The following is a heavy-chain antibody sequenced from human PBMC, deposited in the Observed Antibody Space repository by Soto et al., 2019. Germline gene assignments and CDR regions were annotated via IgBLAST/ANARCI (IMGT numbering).Heavy chain of an antibody. Sequence: EVQLVESGGGLVQPGESLRLSCAASGFTFAYYWIHWVRQAPGKGLVWVSRIYSDGTSTTYADSVKGRFTISRDNAKNTVSLPMNSLRADDTAVYYCARGDRGAFDLWGQGTVVTVSS. CDR3: ARGDRGAFDL. CDR1: GFTFAYYW. D-gene: IGHD1-26*01. J-gene: IGHJ3*01. CDR2: IYSDGTST. V-gene: IGHV3-74*01.